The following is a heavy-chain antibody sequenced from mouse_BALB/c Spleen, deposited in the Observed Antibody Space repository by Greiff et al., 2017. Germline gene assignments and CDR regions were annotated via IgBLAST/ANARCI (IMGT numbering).Heavy chain of an antibody. CDR1: GFNIKDTY. CDR2: INPNNGGT. V-gene: IGHV1-18*01. CDR3: ARLYCRYDGDYFDY. D-gene: IGHD2-14*01. J-gene: IGHJ2*01. Sequence: EVQLQQSGAELVKPGASVKLSCTASGFNIKDTYMHWVKQRHGKSLEWIGDINPNNGGTIYNQKFKGKATLTVDKSSSTAYMELRSLTSEDTAVYYWARLYCRYDGDYFDYWGQGTTLTVSS.